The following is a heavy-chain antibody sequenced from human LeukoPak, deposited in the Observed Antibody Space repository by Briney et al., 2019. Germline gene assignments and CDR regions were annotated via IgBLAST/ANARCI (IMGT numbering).Heavy chain of an antibody. CDR3: AKASGPGDRPLSGPRDY. Sequence: GGSLRLSCEASGFTLSNYWMNWVRQAPGKGLVWVSHINSDGSNIKYADSVKGWFTISRDNSKNTLYLQMNSLRAEDTAVYYCAKASGPGDRPLSGPRDYWGQGTLVTVSS. CDR1: GFTLSNYW. J-gene: IGHJ4*02. CDR2: INSDGSNI. V-gene: IGHV3-74*01. D-gene: IGHD2-15*01.